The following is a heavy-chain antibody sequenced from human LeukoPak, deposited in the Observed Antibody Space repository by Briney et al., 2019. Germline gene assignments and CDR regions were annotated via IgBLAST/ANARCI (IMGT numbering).Heavy chain of an antibody. V-gene: IGHV5-51*01. D-gene: IGHD6-13*01. CDR3: ATTGPEYSSSWYLHF. J-gene: IGHJ4*02. Sequence: GESLKISCKGSGYSFSNYWIGWVRQMPGKGLEWMGVIYPGDSDTRYSPSFQGQVTISVDKSISTAYLQWSSLKASDTAMYYCATTGPEYSSSWYLHFWGQGTLVTVSS. CDR1: GYSFSNYW. CDR2: IYPGDSDT.